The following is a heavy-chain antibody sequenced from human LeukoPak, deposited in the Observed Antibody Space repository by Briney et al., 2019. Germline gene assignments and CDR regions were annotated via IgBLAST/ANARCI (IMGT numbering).Heavy chain of an antibody. CDR1: GFTFSSYW. D-gene: IGHD2-2*01. Sequence: PAGGSLRLSCAASGFTFSSYWMSWVRQAPGKGLEWVANINQDGSEKYYVDSVRGRFTISRDNAKNSLYLHMYSLRAEDTAVYYCARDHVIWRGFTVVVPAATYAFDIWGQGTLVTVSS. V-gene: IGHV3-7*01. CDR2: INQDGSEK. J-gene: IGHJ3*02. CDR3: ARDHVIWRGFTVVVPAATYAFDI.